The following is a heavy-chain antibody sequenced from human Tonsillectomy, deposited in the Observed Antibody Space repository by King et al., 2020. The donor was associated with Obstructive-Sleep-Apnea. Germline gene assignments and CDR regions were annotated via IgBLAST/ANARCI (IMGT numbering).Heavy chain of an antibody. CDR2: LYYDGSTT. CDR1: GFTFMNYW. Sequence: VQLVESGGGLVQPGGSLRLSCAASGFTFMNYWMHWVRQAPGKGLVWLSRLYYDGSTTNYADSVKGRFTIYRDNAKNTLYLQMNSLSAEDTAVYYCARGGSGWYLSNYWGQGTLVTVSS. CDR3: ARGGSGWYLSNY. J-gene: IGHJ4*02. V-gene: IGHV3-74*01. D-gene: IGHD6-19*01.